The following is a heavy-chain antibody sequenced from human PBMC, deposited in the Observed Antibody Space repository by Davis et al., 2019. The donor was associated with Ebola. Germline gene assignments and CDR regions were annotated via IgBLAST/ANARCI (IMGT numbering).Heavy chain of an antibody. D-gene: IGHD3-10*01. Sequence: PGGPLRPSCSALGFTFTLHTMHWVRQAPGKGLEYVADISNAGAYTFHEDFVKGRFTISRDNSKNTLFLQMNNLRVEDTAVYYCVKGSSEEAANWLDSWGRGTRVTVSS. CDR3: VKGSSEEAANWLDS. CDR2: ISNAGAYT. CDR1: GFTFTLHT. V-gene: IGHV3-64D*08. J-gene: IGHJ5*01.